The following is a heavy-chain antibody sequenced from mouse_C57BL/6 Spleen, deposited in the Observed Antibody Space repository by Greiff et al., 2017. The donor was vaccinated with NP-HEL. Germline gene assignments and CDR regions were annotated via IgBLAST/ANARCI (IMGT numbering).Heavy chain of an antibody. Sequence: EVQLVESGGGLVKPGGSLKLSCAASGFTFSSYAMSWVRQTPEKRLEWVATISDGGSYTYYPDNVKGRFTISRDNAKNNLYLQMSHLKSEDTAMYYCARDLASFAYWGQGTLVTVSA. D-gene: IGHD6-1*01. V-gene: IGHV5-4*01. CDR3: ARDLASFAY. CDR2: ISDGGSYT. CDR1: GFTFSSYA. J-gene: IGHJ3*01.